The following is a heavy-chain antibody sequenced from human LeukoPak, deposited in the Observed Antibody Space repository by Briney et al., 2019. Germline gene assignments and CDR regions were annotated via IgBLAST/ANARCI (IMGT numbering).Heavy chain of an antibody. CDR1: GYTFTGYF. V-gene: IGHV1-2*02. D-gene: IGHD3-16*01. CDR3: TRELGSGLANDY. Sequence: VASVKVSCKASGYTFTGYFLHWVRQAPGQGLEWMGWISPNSGSTNYAQAFQGRVSMTRDTSITTVYMELSRLTSDDTAVYYCTRELGSGLANDYWGQGTLVTVSS. CDR2: ISPNSGST. J-gene: IGHJ4*02.